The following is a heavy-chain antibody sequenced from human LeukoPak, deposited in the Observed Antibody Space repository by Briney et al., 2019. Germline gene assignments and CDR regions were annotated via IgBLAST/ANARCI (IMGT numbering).Heavy chain of an antibody. J-gene: IGHJ5*02. CDR2: INHSGST. CDR3: ARTPDASASIAAIYDP. Sequence: SETLSLTCTVSGGSISSGGYYWSWIRQPPGKGLEWIGEINHSGSTNYNPSLKSRVTISVDTSKNQFSLKLSSVTAADTAVYYCARTPDASASIAAIYDPWGQGTLVTVSS. CDR1: GGSISSGGYY. V-gene: IGHV4-39*07. D-gene: IGHD6-6*01.